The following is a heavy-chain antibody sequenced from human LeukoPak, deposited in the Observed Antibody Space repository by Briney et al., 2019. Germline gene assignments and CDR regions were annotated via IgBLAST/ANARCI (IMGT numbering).Heavy chain of an antibody. V-gene: IGHV4-39*01. J-gene: IGHJ4*02. D-gene: IGHD5-12*01. CDR1: GGPISSSSYY. CDR3: ARQASGYSGYLPKYCFDY. CDR2: IYYSGST. Sequence: PSETLSLTCTVSGGPISSSSYYWGWIRQPPGKGLEWIGTIYYSGSTYYNPSLKSRVAISVDTSKNQFSLKLSSVTAADTALYYCARQASGYSGYLPKYCFDYWGQGTLVNVSS.